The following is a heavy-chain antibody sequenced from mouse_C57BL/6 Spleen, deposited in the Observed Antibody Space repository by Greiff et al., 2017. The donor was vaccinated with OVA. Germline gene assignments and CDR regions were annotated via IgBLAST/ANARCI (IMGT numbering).Heavy chain of an antibody. CDR1: GFSLSTSGMG. CDR2: IYWDDDK. J-gene: IGHJ3*01. Sequence: QVTLKVSGPGILQSSQTLSLTCSFSGFSLSTSGMGVSWIRQPSGKGLEWLAHIYWDDDKRYNPSLKSRLTISKDTSRNQVFLKITSVDTADTATYYCARNYYGRHFAYWGQGTLVTVSA. V-gene: IGHV8-12*01. CDR3: ARNYYGRHFAY. D-gene: IGHD1-1*01.